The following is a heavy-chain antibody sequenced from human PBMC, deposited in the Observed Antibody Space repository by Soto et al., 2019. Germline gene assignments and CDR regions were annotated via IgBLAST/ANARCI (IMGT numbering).Heavy chain of an antibody. D-gene: IGHD6-13*01. CDR3: ATDSIAAAGTPAYYYGMDV. Sequence: ASVKVSCKASGYTFTSYGISWVRQAPGQGLEWMGWISAYNGNTNYAQKLQGRVTMTTDTSTSTAYMELRSLRSDDTAVFYCATDSIAAAGTPAYYYGMDVWGQGTTVTVSS. CDR1: GYTFTSYG. J-gene: IGHJ6*02. CDR2: ISAYNGNT. V-gene: IGHV1-18*01.